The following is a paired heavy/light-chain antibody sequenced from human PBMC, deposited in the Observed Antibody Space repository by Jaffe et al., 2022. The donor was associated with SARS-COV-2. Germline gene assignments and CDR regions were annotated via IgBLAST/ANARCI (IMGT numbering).Light chain of an antibody. V-gene: IGKV3-11*01. CDR1: QSISYGW. Sequence: EIVLTQSPVTLSLSPGERATLSCRASQSISYGWLGWYQQKPGQPPRLLIYDASNRATGIPARFSGSGSGTDFTLTISMLEPEDFAVYYCQHRSQWPITFGQGTRLEIK. CDR2: DAS. J-gene: IGKJ5*01. CDR3: QHRSQWPIT.
Heavy chain of an antibody. CDR3: ARREDMTTGQSQQNWFDA. D-gene: IGHD4-17*01. J-gene: IGHJ5*02. V-gene: IGHV4-59*01. Sequence: QVQLQESGPGLVRPSETLSLICTVSGGPITTYYWNWIRQAPGKGLEWIGYMFHNGGTTNYNPSLESRVSMSMDTSKNQFSLRVNSVTAADTAFYYCARREDMTTGQSQQNWFDAWGRGILVTVSS. CDR1: GGPITTYY. CDR2: MFHNGGTT.